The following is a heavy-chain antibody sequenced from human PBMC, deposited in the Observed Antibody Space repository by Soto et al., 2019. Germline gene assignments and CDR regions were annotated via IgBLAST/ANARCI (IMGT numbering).Heavy chain of an antibody. Sequence: QVQLVQSGAEVKMPGSSVMVSCKASGGTFSSYTINWVRQAPGQGLKWMGRIIPILGITNFAQQFQGSVTITADMSTTTGYMELGSLRSEDTAVYYCARATAACSPFDYWGQGTLVTVSS. D-gene: IGHD6-13*01. CDR1: GGTFSSYT. CDR3: ARATAACSPFDY. V-gene: IGHV1-69*02. J-gene: IGHJ4*02. CDR2: IIPILGIT.